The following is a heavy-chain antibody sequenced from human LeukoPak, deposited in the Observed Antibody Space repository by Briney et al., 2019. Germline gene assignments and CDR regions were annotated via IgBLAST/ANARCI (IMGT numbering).Heavy chain of an antibody. D-gene: IGHD2-21*02. Sequence: GGSLRLSCAASGFTFRTYWMSWVRQAPGKGLEWVANIHPDGIEKYHVDSVKGRFTIFRDNARNLLYLQMSSLRADDTAVYYCSRGDDFSGDSWGQGALVTVSS. J-gene: IGHJ5*01. CDR3: SRGDDFSGDS. V-gene: IGHV3-7*04. CDR1: GFTFRTYW. CDR2: IHPDGIEK.